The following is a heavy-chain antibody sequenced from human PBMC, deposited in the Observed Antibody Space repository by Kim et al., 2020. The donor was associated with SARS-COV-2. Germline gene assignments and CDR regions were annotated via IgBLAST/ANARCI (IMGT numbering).Heavy chain of an antibody. D-gene: IGHD5-12*01. CDR1: GYTFTSYG. CDR3: ARLGVDIVATTRGYFDY. V-gene: IGHV1-18*01. Sequence: ASVKVSCKASGYTFTSYGISWVRQAPGQGLEWMGWISAYNGNTNYAQKLQGRVTMTTDTSTSTAYMELRSLRSDDTAVYYCARLGVDIVATTRGYFDYWGQGTLVTVSS. CDR2: ISAYNGNT. J-gene: IGHJ4*02.